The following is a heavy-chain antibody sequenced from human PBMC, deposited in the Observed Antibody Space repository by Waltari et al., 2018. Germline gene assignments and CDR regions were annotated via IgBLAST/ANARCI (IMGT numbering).Heavy chain of an antibody. CDR1: GFTLSRHG. J-gene: IGHJ4*02. CDR3: VKDLDSTWSFDS. V-gene: IGHV3-30*02. Sequence: QVQLVESGGGVVQPGGSLRLSCAASGFTLSRHGMHWVRQAPGKGLEWMTFILSDGNTKYYAASVKGRFTISRDESKNTLYLQMNSLRAEDTAVYYCVKDLDSTWSFDSWGQGTLVIVSS. CDR2: ILSDGNTK. D-gene: IGHD6-13*01.